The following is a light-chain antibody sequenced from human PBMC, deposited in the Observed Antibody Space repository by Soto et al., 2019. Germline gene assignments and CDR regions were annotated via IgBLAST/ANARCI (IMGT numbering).Light chain of an antibody. Sequence: DVQMTQSPSTLSASVGDGVTITCRASQSIDSWLAWYQQKPGKAPNLLIYKASTLETGVTSRFSGSGFGTEFTLTISSLQSDDFATYYCQQYNSYSSTTFGQGTRLEIK. J-gene: IGKJ5*01. CDR3: QQYNSYSSTT. CDR1: QSIDSW. V-gene: IGKV1-5*03. CDR2: KAS.